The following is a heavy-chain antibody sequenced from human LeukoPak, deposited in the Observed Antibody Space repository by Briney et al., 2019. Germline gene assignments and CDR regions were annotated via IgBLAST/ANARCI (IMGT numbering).Heavy chain of an antibody. J-gene: IGHJ5*02. V-gene: IGHV4-30-4*07. Sequence: SETLSLTCAVSGDSISSGGNSWSWIRQPPGRGLEWVGYIYYSGNTYYNPSLKNRLTISIDTSKNQFSLKLSSVTAADTAVYYCARDLYGNLGNWFDPWGQGTLVTASS. CDR1: GDSISSGGNS. CDR3: ARDLYGNLGNWFDP. CDR2: IYYSGNT. D-gene: IGHD4-11*01.